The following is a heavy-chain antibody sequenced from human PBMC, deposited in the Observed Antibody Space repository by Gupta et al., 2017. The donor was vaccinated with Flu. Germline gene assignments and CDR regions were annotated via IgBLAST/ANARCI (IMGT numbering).Heavy chain of an antibody. CDR3: ARGQPSPPIIAVAGKGPGGYGMDV. CDR1: GGSFSGYY. CDR2: INHSGST. V-gene: IGHV4-34*01. D-gene: IGHD6-19*01. J-gene: IGHJ6*02. Sequence: VQLQQCGAGLLKPSETLSLTCAVYGGSFSGYYCSWIRQPPGKGLEWIGEINHSGSTNYNPSLKSRVTISVDTSKNQFSLKLSSVTAADTAVYYWARGQPSPPIIAVAGKGPGGYGMDVWGQGTTVTVSS.